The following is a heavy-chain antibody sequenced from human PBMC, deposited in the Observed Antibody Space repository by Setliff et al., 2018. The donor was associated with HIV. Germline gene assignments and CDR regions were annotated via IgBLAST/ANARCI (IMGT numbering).Heavy chain of an antibody. V-gene: IGHV4-39*07. CDR3: AKEHGNYDTSADYSPDAFDI. D-gene: IGHD3-22*01. CDR2: IYYSGST. J-gene: IGHJ3*02. Sequence: PSETLSLTCTVSGGSISSSSYYWGWIRQPPGKGLEWIGSIYYSGSTYYNPSLKSRVTISVATSKKQFSLKLTSVTAADTAVYYCAKEHGNYDTSADYSPDAFDIWGQGTMVTVSS. CDR1: GGSISSSSYY.